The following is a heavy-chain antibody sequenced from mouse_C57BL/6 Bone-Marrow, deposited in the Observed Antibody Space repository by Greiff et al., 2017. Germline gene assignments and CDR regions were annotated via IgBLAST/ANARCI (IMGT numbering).Heavy chain of an antibody. Sequence: EVQLQQSGPELVKPGASVTIPCKASGYTFTDYNMDWVKQSHGKSLEWIGDINPNNGGTIYNQKFKGKATLTGDKSTSTAYMELRSLTSEDTAVYYCARRTTVSPWFADWGQGTLVTVSS. V-gene: IGHV1-18*01. D-gene: IGHD1-1*01. J-gene: IGHJ3*01. CDR2: INPNNGGT. CDR1: GYTFTDYN. CDR3: ARRTTVSPWFAD.